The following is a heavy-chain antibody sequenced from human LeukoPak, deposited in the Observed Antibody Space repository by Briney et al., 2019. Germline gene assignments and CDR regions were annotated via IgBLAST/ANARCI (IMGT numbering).Heavy chain of an antibody. CDR1: GVTFSGSS. D-gene: IGHD6-13*01. CDR2: IRSKANSYST. Sequence: GGSLRLSCAASGVTFSGSSMHWVRQASGKGLEWVGRIRSKANSYSTAYAASVKGRFTISRDDSKNTAYLQMNSLKTEDTAVYYCTRHAKSYSSSWYFSPEGAFDIWGQGTMVTVSS. J-gene: IGHJ3*02. CDR3: TRHAKSYSSSWYFSPEGAFDI. V-gene: IGHV3-73*01.